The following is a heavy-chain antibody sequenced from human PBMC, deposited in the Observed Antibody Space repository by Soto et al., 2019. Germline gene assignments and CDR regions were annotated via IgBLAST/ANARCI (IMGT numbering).Heavy chain of an antibody. CDR1: GDSFTSYW. V-gene: IGHV5-10-1*01. Sequence: EVQLVQSGAEVKKPGESLRISCKGSGDSFTSYWISWVRQMTGKGLEWMGRIDPSDSYTNYSPSSQGHVTISADKSISPAYLQWSSLKASDTAMYYCARPAVVAIMEGYYYYGMDVWGQGTTVTVSS. D-gene: IGHD5-12*01. J-gene: IGHJ6*02. CDR3: ARPAVVAIMEGYYYYGMDV. CDR2: IDPSDSYT.